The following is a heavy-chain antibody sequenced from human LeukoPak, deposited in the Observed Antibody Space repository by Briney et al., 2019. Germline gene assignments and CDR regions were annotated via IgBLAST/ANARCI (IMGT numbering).Heavy chain of an antibody. CDR1: GFSLSTSGVC. CDR2: IYWDDGK. CDR3: AHGQTGVDQFDY. Sequence: SGPTLVNPTQTLTLTCTFSGFSLSTSGVCVGWIRQPSGKALEWLALIYWDDGKRYSPSLKSRLTITKDTSKDQVVLTMTNMDPVDTATYYCAHGQTGVDQFDYWGQGTLVTVSS. J-gene: IGHJ4*02. D-gene: IGHD3-3*01. V-gene: IGHV2-5*02.